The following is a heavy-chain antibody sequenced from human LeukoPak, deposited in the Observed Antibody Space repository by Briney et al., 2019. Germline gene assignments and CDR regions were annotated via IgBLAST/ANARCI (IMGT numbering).Heavy chain of an antibody. V-gene: IGHV3-30-3*01. CDR2: ISYDGSNK. CDR1: GFTFSSYA. Sequence: GGSLRLSCAASGFTFSSYAMHWVRQAPGKGLEWVAVISYDGSNKYYADSVKGRFTISRDNSKNTLYLQMNSLRAEDTAVYYCARSTVVTAIQGFDYWGQGTLVTVSS. CDR3: ARSTVVTAIQGFDY. D-gene: IGHD2-21*02. J-gene: IGHJ4*02.